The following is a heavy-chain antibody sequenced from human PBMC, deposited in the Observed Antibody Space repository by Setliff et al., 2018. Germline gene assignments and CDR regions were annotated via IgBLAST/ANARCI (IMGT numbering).Heavy chain of an antibody. V-gene: IGHV3-74*01. CDR3: ARDVFCSGGSCDNWFDP. Sequence: PGGSLRLSCAASGFTFNNYWMHWVRQAPGEGLVWVSRIFSDGGSTNYADSVKGRFTISRDNVNNTLYLQMNSLRAEDTAVYYCARDVFCSGGSCDNWFDPWGQGTLVTVSS. CDR1: GFTFNNYW. D-gene: IGHD2-15*01. J-gene: IGHJ5*02. CDR2: IFSDGGST.